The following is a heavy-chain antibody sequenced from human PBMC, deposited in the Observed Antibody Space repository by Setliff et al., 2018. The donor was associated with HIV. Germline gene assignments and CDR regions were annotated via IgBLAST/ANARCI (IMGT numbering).Heavy chain of an antibody. Sequence: ASVKVSCKASGFTLANNYIHWVRQAPGQGLEWMGWIDPNSGGTKYAQKFEGRVTMTWVRQAPGKGLEWVASINRDGSDSFYAASVKGRFMIFRDSANNSLFLQMNYLRGDDTAFYYCARTGPYGVSWLNYWGQGTLVTVSS. CDR3: AASVKGRFMIFRDSANNSLFLQMNYLRGDDTAFYYCARTGPYGVSWLNY. CDR2: IDPNSGGT. CDR1: GFTLANNY. D-gene: IGHD2-2*01. J-gene: IGHJ4*02. V-gene: IGHV1-2*02.